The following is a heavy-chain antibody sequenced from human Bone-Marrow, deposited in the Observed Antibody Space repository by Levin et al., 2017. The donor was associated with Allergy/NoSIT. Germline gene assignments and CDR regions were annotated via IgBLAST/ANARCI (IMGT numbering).Heavy chain of an antibody. Sequence: KISCKASGGTFSTYTFNWVRQAPGRGLEWMGVIIPTFGSSKDAQKFQGRVKITADESTRKVYMELSRLTSEDTAVYYCARERYVGLLVFTPDAFDIWGQGTMVTVSS. CDR1: GGTFSTYT. J-gene: IGHJ3*02. V-gene: IGHV1-69*01. CDR2: IIPTFGSS. D-gene: IGHD1-26*01. CDR3: ARERYVGLLVFTPDAFDI.